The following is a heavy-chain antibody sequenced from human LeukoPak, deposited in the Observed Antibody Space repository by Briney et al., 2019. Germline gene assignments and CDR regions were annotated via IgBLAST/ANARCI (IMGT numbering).Heavy chain of an antibody. J-gene: IGHJ4*02. CDR1: GFTFSSHA. Sequence: GGSLRLSCAASGFTFSSHAMSWVRQAPGKGLEWVSAISGSGGSTYYADSVKGRFTISRDNSKNTLYLQMNSLRAEDTAVYYCAINPPQYDSSGYYPIWGQGTLVTVSS. V-gene: IGHV3-23*01. CDR2: ISGSGGST. D-gene: IGHD3-22*01. CDR3: AINPPQYDSSGYYPI.